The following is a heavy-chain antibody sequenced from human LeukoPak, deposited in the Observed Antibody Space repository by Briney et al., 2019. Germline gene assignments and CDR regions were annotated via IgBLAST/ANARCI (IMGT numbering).Heavy chain of an antibody. CDR1: GFTFSDYY. CDR3: ASSLYYDILTGYYRFDY. Sequence: GGSLRLSCAASGFTFSDYYMSWIRQAPGKGLEWVSYISSSGSTIYYADSVKGRFTISRDNAKNSLYLQMNSLRAEDTAVYYCASSLYYDILTGYYRFDYWGQGTLVTVSS. J-gene: IGHJ4*02. D-gene: IGHD3-9*01. V-gene: IGHV3-11*01. CDR2: ISSSGSTI.